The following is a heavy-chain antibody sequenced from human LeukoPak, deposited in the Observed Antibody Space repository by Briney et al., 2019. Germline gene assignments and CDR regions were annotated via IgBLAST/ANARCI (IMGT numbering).Heavy chain of an antibody. J-gene: IGHJ4*02. V-gene: IGHV1-69*04. CDR2: IIPILGIA. CDR1: GGTFSSYA. CDR3: ARDVVDTATKDPRSFDY. Sequence: SVKVSCKASGGTFSSYAISWVRQAPGQGLEWMGRIIPILGIANYAQKFQGRVTITADKSTSTAYMELSSLRSEDTAVYYCARDVVDTATKDPRSFDYWGQGTLVTVSS. D-gene: IGHD5-18*01.